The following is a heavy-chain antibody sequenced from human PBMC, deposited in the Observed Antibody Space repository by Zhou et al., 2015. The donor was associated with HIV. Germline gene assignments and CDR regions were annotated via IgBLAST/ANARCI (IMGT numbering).Heavy chain of an antibody. CDR1: GDTFSSYS. CDR2: IIPLFGTP. Sequence: QVQLLQSGAEVKKPDSSVRVSCKGSGDTFSSYSISWVRQAPGQGLEWMGRIIPLFGTPEYAQKFQGRVTISADEYTNTVYMEVSRLTADDTAVYYCARDRGGARPDWRYFDLWGRGTLVSVSS. D-gene: IGHD6-6*01. V-gene: IGHV1-69*01. CDR3: ARDRGGARPDWRYFDL. J-gene: IGHJ2*01.